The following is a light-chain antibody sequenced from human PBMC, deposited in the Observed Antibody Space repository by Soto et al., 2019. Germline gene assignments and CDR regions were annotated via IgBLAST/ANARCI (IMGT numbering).Light chain of an antibody. V-gene: IGKV3-20*01. J-gene: IGKJ5*01. Sequence: EVVLTQSPGTLSLSPGARATLSCRASQSVSSSYLAWYQQKPGQAHRLLIYGAYSRATGIQDRFSGSGSGTDFTLTIRRLEPEDFAVYYCQQYGSSPITFGQGTRLEIK. CDR1: QSVSSSY. CDR2: GAY. CDR3: QQYGSSPIT.